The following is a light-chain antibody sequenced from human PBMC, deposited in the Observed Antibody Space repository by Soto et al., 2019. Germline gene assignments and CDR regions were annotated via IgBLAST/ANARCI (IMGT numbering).Light chain of an antibody. J-gene: IGLJ2*01. CDR2: DNN. Sequence: QSVLTQPPSVSATPGQKVTISCSGSSSNIGNNYVSWYQQLPGTAPKLLIYDNNKRPSGIPDRFSGSRSGTSASLTISGLQSDDEAEYHCAAWDDSLNGPVFGGGTKLTVL. CDR1: SSNIGNNY. CDR3: AAWDDSLNGPV. V-gene: IGLV1-51*01.